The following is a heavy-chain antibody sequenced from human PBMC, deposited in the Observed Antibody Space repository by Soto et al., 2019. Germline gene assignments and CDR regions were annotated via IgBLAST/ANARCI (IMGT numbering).Heavy chain of an antibody. V-gene: IGHV3-23*01. CDR2: GGPSGAST. J-gene: IGHJ4*02. D-gene: IGHD3-22*01. CDR3: ARSYYYDSTGYYRTFDY. Sequence: PGGSLRLSCAASGITFSLYAMSWVRLAPGKGLEWVSAGGPSGASTSYADSVRGRFTISRDNSENTLYVQMNSLRAADTALYFCARSYYYDSTGYYRTFDYWGPGTLVTV. CDR1: GITFSLYA.